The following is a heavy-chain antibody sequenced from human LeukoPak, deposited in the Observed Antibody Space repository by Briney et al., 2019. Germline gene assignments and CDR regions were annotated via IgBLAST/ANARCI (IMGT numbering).Heavy chain of an antibody. CDR3: AREGNMTPDY. CDR2: IYYSGST. D-gene: IGHD2/OR15-2a*01. Sequence: SETLSLTCAVYGGSFSDYYWSWIRQHPGRGLEWIGYIYYSGSTYYNPSLKSRVTISVDTSKNQFSLKLNSVTAADTAVYYCAREGNMTPDYWGQGTLVTVSS. V-gene: IGHV4-31*11. CDR1: GGSFSDYY. J-gene: IGHJ4*02.